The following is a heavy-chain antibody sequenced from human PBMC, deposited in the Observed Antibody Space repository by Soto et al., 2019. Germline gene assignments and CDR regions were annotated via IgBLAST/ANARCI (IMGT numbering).Heavy chain of an antibody. J-gene: IGHJ4*02. V-gene: IGHV1-69*01. D-gene: IGHD3-9*01. CDR1: VGTKSSYA. Sequence: SVKVSCKASVGTKSSYAISWVRQATGQGLEWMGGIIPIFGTANYAQKFQGRVTITADESTSTAYMELSSLRSEDTAVYYCARDLRDDILTGYYIFDYWGQGTLVTVSS. CDR2: IIPIFGTA. CDR3: ARDLRDDILTGYYIFDY.